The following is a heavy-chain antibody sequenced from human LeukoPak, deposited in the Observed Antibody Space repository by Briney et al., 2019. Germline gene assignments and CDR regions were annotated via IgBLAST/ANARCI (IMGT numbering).Heavy chain of an antibody. D-gene: IGHD2-2*01. CDR3: ARDIESYHPEYWFDP. Sequence: PGGSLRLSCAASGFXFSVSVIHWVRQAPGKGLEYVSVISSNGGSTSYANSVKGRFTISRDNSKNTLYLQMGSLRAEDMAVYYCARDIESYHPEYWFDPWGRGTLVTVSS. V-gene: IGHV3-64*01. J-gene: IGHJ5*02. CDR2: ISSNGGST. CDR1: GFXFSVSV.